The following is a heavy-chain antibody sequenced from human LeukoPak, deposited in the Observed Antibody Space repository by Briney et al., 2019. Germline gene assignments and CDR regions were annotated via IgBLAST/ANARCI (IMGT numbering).Heavy chain of an antibody. D-gene: IGHD1-26*01. CDR1: GGSISSSSYY. V-gene: IGHV4-39*01. CDR2: IYYSGST. Sequence: SETLSLTCTVSGGSISSSSYYWGWIRQPPGKGLEWIGSIYYSGSTYYNPSLKSRVTISVDTSKNQFSLKLSSVTAADTAVYYCASPIVGATTGDYWGQGTLVTVSS. CDR3: ASPIVGATTGDY. J-gene: IGHJ4*02.